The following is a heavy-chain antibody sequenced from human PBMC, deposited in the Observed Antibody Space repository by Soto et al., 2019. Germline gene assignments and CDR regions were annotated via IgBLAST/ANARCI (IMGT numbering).Heavy chain of an antibody. D-gene: IGHD1-7*01. CDR2: ISGSGGST. V-gene: IGHV3-23*01. J-gene: IGHJ3*02. Sequence: GGSLRLSCAASGFTCSSYSMSWVRQAPGKGLEWVSAISGSGGSTYYADSVKGRFTISRDSSKNTLYLQMNSLRAEDTAVYYCAKGNSWSPALVLDIWGQGTMVTVSS. CDR3: AKGNSWSPALVLDI. CDR1: GFTCSSYS.